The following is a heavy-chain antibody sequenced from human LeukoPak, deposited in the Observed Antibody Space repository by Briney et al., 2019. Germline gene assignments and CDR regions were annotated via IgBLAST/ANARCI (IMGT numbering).Heavy chain of an antibody. D-gene: IGHD1-26*01. CDR2: INHSGST. V-gene: IGHV4-34*01. Sequence: SETLSLACAVYGGSFSGYYWSWIRQPPGKGLEWTGEINHSGSTNYNPSLKSRVTISVDTSKNQFSLKLSSVTAADTAVYYCARFQWARIVNNNWFDPWGQGTLVTVSS. CDR1: GGSFSGYY. CDR3: ARFQWARIVNNNWFDP. J-gene: IGHJ5*02.